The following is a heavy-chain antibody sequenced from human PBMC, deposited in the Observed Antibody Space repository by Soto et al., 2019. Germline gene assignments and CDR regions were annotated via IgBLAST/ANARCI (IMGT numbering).Heavy chain of an antibody. V-gene: IGHV3-9*01. CDR2: ISWNSGSI. J-gene: IGHJ5*02. D-gene: IGHD3-3*01. CDR1: GFTFDDYA. Sequence: GGSLRLSCAASGFTFDDYAMHWVRQAPGKGLEWVSGISWNSGSIGYADSVKGRFTISRDNAKNSLYLQMNSLRAEDTALYYCAKDGVAFKFGWFDPWGPGTLVTVSS. CDR3: AKDGVAFKFGWFDP.